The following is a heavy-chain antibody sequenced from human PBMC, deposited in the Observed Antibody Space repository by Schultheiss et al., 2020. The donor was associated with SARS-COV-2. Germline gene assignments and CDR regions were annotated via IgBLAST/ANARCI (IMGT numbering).Heavy chain of an antibody. CDR1: GYSFTSYW. D-gene: IGHD4-23*01. V-gene: IGHV5-51*01. CDR3: ARNVDGYGGNSPYDF. Sequence: GESLKISCKGSGYSFTSYWIGWVRQMPGKGLEWMGIIYPGDSDTRYSPSFRGQVTISADKSISTAYLQWSSLKASDTAMYYCARNVDGYGGNSPYDFWGQGTLVTVSS. CDR2: IYPGDSDT. J-gene: IGHJ4*02.